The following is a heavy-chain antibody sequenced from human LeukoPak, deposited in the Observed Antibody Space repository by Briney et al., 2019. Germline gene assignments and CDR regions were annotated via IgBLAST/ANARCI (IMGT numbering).Heavy chain of an antibody. CDR3: ARGRRGSGWSGYYFDY. Sequence: ASVKVSCKASGYTFTTYAITWVRQAPGQGLEWMGWISAYNGNTNYAQKLQGRVTMTRDTSTSTVYMELSSLRSEDTAVYYCARGRRGSGWSGYYFDYWGQGTLVTVSS. CDR1: GYTFTTYA. V-gene: IGHV1-18*01. J-gene: IGHJ4*02. D-gene: IGHD6-19*01. CDR2: ISAYNGNT.